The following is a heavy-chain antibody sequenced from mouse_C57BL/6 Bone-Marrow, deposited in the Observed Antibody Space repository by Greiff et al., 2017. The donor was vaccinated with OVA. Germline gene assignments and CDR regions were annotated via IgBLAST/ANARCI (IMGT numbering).Heavy chain of an antibody. CDR3: ARNVDYYGSSYGYFDV. CDR2: IDPSASYT. V-gene: IGHV1-69*01. Sequence: VQLQQPGAELVMPGASVKLSCKASGYTFTSYWMHWVKQRPGQGLEWIGEIDPSASYTNYNQKFKGKSTLTVDKSSSTAYMQLSSLTSEDSAVYYCARNVDYYGSSYGYFDVWGTGTTVTVSS. D-gene: IGHD1-1*01. CDR1: GYTFTSYW. J-gene: IGHJ1*03.